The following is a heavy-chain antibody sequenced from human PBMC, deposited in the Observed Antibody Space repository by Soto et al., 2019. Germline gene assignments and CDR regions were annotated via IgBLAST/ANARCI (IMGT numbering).Heavy chain of an antibody. CDR3: ARDRGGYCSGGSCSEAWFDP. D-gene: IGHD2-15*01. J-gene: IGHJ5*02. Sequence: QVQLLQSGAEAKKPGASVKVSCEASGYTFTSYPIHWVRQAPGRRLEWMGWIKTGNGYTKYSQKFQARVTITRDTSASTSYMQLSRLRSEDTAVYYCARDRGGYCSGGSCSEAWFDPWGQGTLVTVSS. V-gene: IGHV1-3*04. CDR1: GYTFTSYP. CDR2: IKTGNGYT.